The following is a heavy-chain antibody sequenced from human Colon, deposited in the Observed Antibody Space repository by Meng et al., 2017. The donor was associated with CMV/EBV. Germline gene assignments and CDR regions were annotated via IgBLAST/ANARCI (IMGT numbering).Heavy chain of an antibody. CDR1: GIRLRNSG. CDR3: VKDKGRTALDY. J-gene: IGHJ4*02. V-gene: IGHV3-30*02. D-gene: IGHD3-10*01. Sequence: QVQLVESGGVVVQPGGXXGPSCVTSGIRLRNSGMHWVRQAPGKGLEWVVFIRNDGSEIYYVDAVKGRFTISRDNSKNTVYLQMNSLRVEDTGVYYCVKDKGRTALDYWGQGSLVTVSS. CDR2: IRNDGSEI.